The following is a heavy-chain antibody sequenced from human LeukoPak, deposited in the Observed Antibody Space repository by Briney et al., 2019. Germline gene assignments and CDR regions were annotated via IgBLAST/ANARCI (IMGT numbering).Heavy chain of an antibody. CDR3: ADPPNADY. CDR2: IGGSDGRT. V-gene: IGHV3-23*01. Sequence: GGSLRLSCSASGFTFRSYAMSWVRQAPGKGLEWVSSIGGSDGRTYYAESVKGRFTISRDNSKNTVYLQMNSRRVEDTAVYFCADPPNADYWGQGTLVTVSS. J-gene: IGHJ4*02. CDR1: GFTFRSYA. D-gene: IGHD4/OR15-4a*01.